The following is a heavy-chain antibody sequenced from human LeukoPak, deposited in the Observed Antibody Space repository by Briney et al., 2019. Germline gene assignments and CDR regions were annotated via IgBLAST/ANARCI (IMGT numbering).Heavy chain of an antibody. D-gene: IGHD5-12*01. CDR2: TSGSGSSP. Sequence: GGSLRLSRAASGFTFSSYGMNWVRQAPGQGLEWVSATSGSGSSPNYSDSVKGRFTISRDNSKNTLYLQMNSLRAEDTAVYYCAKTTGGNAYDYIDYWGQGTLVTVSS. J-gene: IGHJ4*02. CDR1: GFTFSSYG. CDR3: AKTTGGNAYDYIDY. V-gene: IGHV3-23*01.